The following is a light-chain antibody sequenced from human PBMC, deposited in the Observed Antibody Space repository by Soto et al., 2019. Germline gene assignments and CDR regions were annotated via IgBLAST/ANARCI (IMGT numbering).Light chain of an antibody. CDR1: QSVFYSPVKKNF. Sequence: DIVMAQSPDSLAVYLGETATINCTSSQSVFYSPVKKNFLDWYQQRPGQPPRLLISWASTRESGVPDRFSGSGSGTNFTLTIGSLQAEDVAIYYCQHYYRTSPYTFGQGTKLEIK. CDR3: QHYYRTSPYT. V-gene: IGKV4-1*01. CDR2: WAS. J-gene: IGKJ2*01.